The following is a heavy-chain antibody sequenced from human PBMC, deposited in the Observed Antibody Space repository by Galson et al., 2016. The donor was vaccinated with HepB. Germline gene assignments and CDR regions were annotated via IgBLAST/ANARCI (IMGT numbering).Heavy chain of an antibody. CDR1: GFSVSRNY. V-gene: IGHV3-23*01. J-gene: IGHJ6*02. CDR3: AKGDGSGDYLGYYYYYGLDV. CDR2: ISGSGGST. Sequence: SLRLSCAASGFSVSRNYMSWVRQAPGKGLEWVSTISGSGGSTYNADSVKGRFTISRDNSKNTLYLQMNSLRAEDTAVYYCAKGDGSGDYLGYYYYYGLDVWGQGTTVTVSS. D-gene: IGHD4-17*01.